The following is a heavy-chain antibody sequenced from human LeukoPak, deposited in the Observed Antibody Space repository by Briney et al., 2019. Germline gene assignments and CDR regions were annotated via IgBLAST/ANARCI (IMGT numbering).Heavy chain of an antibody. CDR3: ARADYSNYVVDY. CDR2: ISAYNGNT. V-gene: IGHV1-18*01. Sequence: ASVKVSCKASGYTFTSYGISWVRQAPGQGLEWMGWISAYNGNTNYAQKLLGRVTMTTDTSTSTAYMELRSLRSDDTAVYYCARADYSNYVVDYWGQGTLITVSS. D-gene: IGHD4-11*01. J-gene: IGHJ4*02. CDR1: GYTFTSYG.